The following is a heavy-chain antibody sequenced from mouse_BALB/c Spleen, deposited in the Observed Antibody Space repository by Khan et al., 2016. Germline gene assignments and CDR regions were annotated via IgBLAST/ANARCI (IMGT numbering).Heavy chain of an antibody. CDR1: GFDFSRYW. CDR3: TRERNWSWFAY. D-gene: IGHD4-1*01. Sequence: EVKLLESGGGLVQPGGSLKLSCAASGFDFSRYWMSWVRQAPGKGLEWIGEINPDSSTINYTPSLKDKFIISRDNAKNTLYLQMSKVRSEDTALYYCTRERNWSWFAYWGQGTLVTVSA. V-gene: IGHV4-1*02. J-gene: IGHJ3*01. CDR2: INPDSSTI.